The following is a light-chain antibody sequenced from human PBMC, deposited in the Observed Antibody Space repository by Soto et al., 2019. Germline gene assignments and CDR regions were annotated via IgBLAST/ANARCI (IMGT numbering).Light chain of an antibody. CDR2: FGS. CDR3: MQALQVPIT. CDR1: QSLLHSHGYNY. Sequence: DIVMTQIQVSLPVTPGEPASISCKSSQSLLHSHGYNYMDWYLQKPGQSPQLLIYFGSYRASGVPDRFSGSGSGTNFTLRISRVETDDFGIYYCMQALQVPITFGQGTRLEI. J-gene: IGKJ5*01. V-gene: IGKV2-28*01.